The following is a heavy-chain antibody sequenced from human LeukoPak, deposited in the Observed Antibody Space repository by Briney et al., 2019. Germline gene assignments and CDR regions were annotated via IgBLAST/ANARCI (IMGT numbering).Heavy chain of an antibody. D-gene: IGHD6-6*01. CDR1: GFTFSSYG. CDR3: AKDQYSSSYYFDY. V-gene: IGHV3-30*02. Sequence: GGSLGLSCAASGFTFSSYGMHWVHQAPGKGLEWVAFIRYDGSNKYYTDSVKGRFTISRDNSKNTLYLQMNSLRAEDTAVYYCAKDQYSSSYYFDYWGQGTLVTVPS. J-gene: IGHJ4*02. CDR2: IRYDGSNK.